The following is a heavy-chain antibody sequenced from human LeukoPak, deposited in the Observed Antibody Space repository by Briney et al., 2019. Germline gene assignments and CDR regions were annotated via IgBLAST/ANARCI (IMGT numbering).Heavy chain of an antibody. CDR1: GFTFSSYG. CDR3: AKDAWTDSSGWPKYYYYYMDV. J-gene: IGHJ6*03. Sequence: GGSLRLSCAASGFTFSSYGMSWVRQAPGKGLEWVSAISGSGGSTYYADSVKGRFTISRDNSKNTLYLQMNSLRAEDTAVYYCAKDAWTDSSGWPKYYYYYMDVWGKGTTVTISS. CDR2: ISGSGGST. V-gene: IGHV3-23*01. D-gene: IGHD6-19*01.